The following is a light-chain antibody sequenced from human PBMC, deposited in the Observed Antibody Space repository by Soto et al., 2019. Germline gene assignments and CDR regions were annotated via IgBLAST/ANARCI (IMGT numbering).Light chain of an antibody. CDR2: AAS. CDR1: QSVGGNY. CDR3: QQYGSSLRT. J-gene: IGKJ2*01. Sequence: EIVLTQSPGTLSLSPGERATLSCRASQSVGGNYLAWYQQKPGQAPGLLVYAASTRATGIPDRFSGSGSGTDLSLTISRLEPEDFAVYYCQQYGSSLRTFGQGTKLEIK. V-gene: IGKV3-20*01.